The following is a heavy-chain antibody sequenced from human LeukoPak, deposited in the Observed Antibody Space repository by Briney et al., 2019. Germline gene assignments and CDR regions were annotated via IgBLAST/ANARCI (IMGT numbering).Heavy chain of an antibody. CDR2: IYYSGST. D-gene: IGHD3-16*02. J-gene: IGHJ4*02. CDR3: ARLVRFSLDYFDY. Sequence: SETLSLTCTVSGGSLSSYYWSWIRQPPGKGLEWIGYIYYSGSTNYNPSLKSRVTISVDTSKNQFSLNLSSVTAADTTVYYCARLVRFSLDYFDYWGQGTLVTVSS. V-gene: IGHV4-59*01. CDR1: GGSLSSYY.